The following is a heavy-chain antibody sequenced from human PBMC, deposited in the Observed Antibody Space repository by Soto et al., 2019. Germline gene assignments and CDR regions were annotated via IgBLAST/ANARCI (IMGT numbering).Heavy chain of an antibody. J-gene: IGHJ4*02. CDR2: IYSGGST. V-gene: IGHV3-53*02. CDR1: GFTVSSNY. CDR3: ARQSSSRDFDY. Sequence: EVQLVETGGGLIQPGGSLRLSCAASGFTVSSNYMSWVRQAPGKGLECVSVIYSGGSTYYADSVKGRFTISRDNSKNTLYLQMNSLRAEDTAVYYCARQSSSRDFDYWGQGTLVTVSS. D-gene: IGHD2-2*01.